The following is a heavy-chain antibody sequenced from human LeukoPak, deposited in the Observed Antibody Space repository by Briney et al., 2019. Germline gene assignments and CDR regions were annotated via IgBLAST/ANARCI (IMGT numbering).Heavy chain of an antibody. CDR1: GYTFTGYY. CDR2: INPNSGGT. CDR3: ARARGINWFDP. Sequence: ASVKVSCKASGYTFTGYYMHWVRQAPGQGLEWMGWINPNSGGTSYAQKFQGRVTMTRDTSISTAYMELSRLRSDDTAVYYCARARGINWFDPWGQGTLVTVSS. D-gene: IGHD2-15*01. V-gene: IGHV1-2*02. J-gene: IGHJ5*02.